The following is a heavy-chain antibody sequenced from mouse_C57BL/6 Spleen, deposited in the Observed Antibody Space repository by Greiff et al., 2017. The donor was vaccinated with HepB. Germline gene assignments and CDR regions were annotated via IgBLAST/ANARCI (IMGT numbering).Heavy chain of an antibody. V-gene: IGHV1-81*01. CDR2: IYPRSGNT. J-gene: IGHJ2*01. Sequence: QVQLQQSGAELARPGASVKLSCKASGYTFTSYGISWVKQRTGQGLEWIGEIYPRSGNTYYNEKFKGKATLTADKSSSTAYMELRSLTSEDSAVYFSARSSKGSSSYYFDYWGQGTTLTVSS. D-gene: IGHD1-1*01. CDR1: GYTFTSYG. CDR3: ARSSKGSSSYYFDY.